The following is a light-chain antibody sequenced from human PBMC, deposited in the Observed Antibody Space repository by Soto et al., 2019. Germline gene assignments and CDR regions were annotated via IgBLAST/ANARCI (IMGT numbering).Light chain of an antibody. Sequence: DIQMTQSPSSLSASVGDRVTITCQASRDISKYLNWYQQRPGKAPKLLIYDASNLETGVPSRFSGSGSGTDFTFTISSLQPEAIATYYCQQYETLPLLGGGTEVDIK. CDR2: DAS. J-gene: IGKJ4*01. CDR1: RDISKY. V-gene: IGKV1-33*01. CDR3: QQYETLPL.